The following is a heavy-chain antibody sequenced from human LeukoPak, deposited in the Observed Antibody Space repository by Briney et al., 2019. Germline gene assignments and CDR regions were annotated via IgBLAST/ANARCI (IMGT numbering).Heavy chain of an antibody. CDR2: ISSSSSYI. D-gene: IGHD5-24*01. CDR3: ARAPAGDGYIDY. J-gene: IGHJ4*02. V-gene: IGHV3-21*01. CDR1: GFTFSSYS. Sequence: GGSLRLSCAASGFTFSSYSMNWVRQAPGKGLEWVSSISSSSSYIYYADSVKGRFTISRDNAKNSLYLQMNSLRAEDTAVYYCARAPAGDGYIDYGGQRTLVTVSS.